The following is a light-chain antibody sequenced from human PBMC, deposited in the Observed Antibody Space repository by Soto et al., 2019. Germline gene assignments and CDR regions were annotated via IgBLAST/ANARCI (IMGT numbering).Light chain of an antibody. J-gene: IGKJ1*01. CDR3: VQFSHFPRT. CDR2: QIS. V-gene: IGKV2-24*01. CDR1: QSLVYSDGNTY. Sequence: DLVLTQTPLSSPVTLGQPASISCRSSQSLVYSDGNTYLSWLQQRPGQPPSLLIYQISNRFSGVPDRFSGSGAETDFTLKISRVEAEDVGVYSCVQFSHFPRTFGQGTKVEIK.